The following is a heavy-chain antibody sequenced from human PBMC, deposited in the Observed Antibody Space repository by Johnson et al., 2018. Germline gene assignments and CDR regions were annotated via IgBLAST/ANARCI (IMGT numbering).Heavy chain of an antibody. V-gene: IGHV3-64*01. CDR3: RRGPPYNFWATGYYLDV. D-gene: IGHD3-3*01. J-gene: IGHJ6*03. Sequence: VQLVESGGDLVQPGGSLRLSCAASGFTFSNFAMHWVRQAPGKGLEYVSGIINIGGRTYYANSVEGRYTITRDESKNTVYLQVSGLRAEDMAVYYCRRGPPYNFWATGYYLDVWGRGTTVIVSS. CDR1: GFTFSNFA. CDR2: IINIGGRT.